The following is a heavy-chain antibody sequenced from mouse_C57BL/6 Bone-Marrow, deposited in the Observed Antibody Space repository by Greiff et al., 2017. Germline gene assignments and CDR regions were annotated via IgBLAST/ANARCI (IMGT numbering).Heavy chain of an antibody. Sequence: VQLQQSGAELVRPGASVKLSGTASGFNIKDDYMHWVKQRPEQGLEWIGWIDPENGDTEYASKFQGKATITADTSSNTAYLQLSSLTSEDTAVYYCTTGSLYYYAMDYWGQGTSVTVSS. CDR3: TTGSLYYYAMDY. J-gene: IGHJ4*01. CDR2: IDPENGDT. V-gene: IGHV14-4*01. D-gene: IGHD6-5*01. CDR1: GFNIKDDY.